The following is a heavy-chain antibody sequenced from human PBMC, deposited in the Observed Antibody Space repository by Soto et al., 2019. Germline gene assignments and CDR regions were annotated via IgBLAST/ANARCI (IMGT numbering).Heavy chain of an antibody. CDR1: GFHFSNSV. V-gene: IGHV3-64D*06. Sequence: GGSLRLSCSASGFHFSNSVMHWVRQAPGRGLEDLSAISSNGVSTYYADSVRGRFTISRDNSKNKLYLQLSSLRPEDTAIYYCMTVDTTMTEGRYFGYWGQGTLVTVSS. CDR2: ISSNGVST. CDR3: MTVDTTMTEGRYFGY. J-gene: IGHJ4*02. D-gene: IGHD5-18*01.